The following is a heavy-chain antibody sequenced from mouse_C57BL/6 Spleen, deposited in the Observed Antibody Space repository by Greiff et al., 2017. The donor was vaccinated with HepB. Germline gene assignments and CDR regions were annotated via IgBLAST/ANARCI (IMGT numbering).Heavy chain of an antibody. D-gene: IGHD2-4*01. V-gene: IGHV1-81*01. Sequence: QVQLQPSGAELARPGASVKLSCKASGYTFTSYGISWVKQRTGQGLEWIGEIYPRSGSTYYNEKFKGKATLTADKSSSTAYMERRSLTSEDSAVYFCARKYDYGDYGGQCTTLTVSS. CDR1: GYTFTSYG. CDR2: IYPRSGST. CDR3: ARKYDYGDY. J-gene: IGHJ2*01.